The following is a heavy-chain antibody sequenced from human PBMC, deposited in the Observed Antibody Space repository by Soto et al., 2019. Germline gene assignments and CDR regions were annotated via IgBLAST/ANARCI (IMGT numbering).Heavy chain of an antibody. D-gene: IGHD6-13*01. CDR3: ARAAGSWSAFDI. J-gene: IGHJ3*02. Sequence: ASVKVSCKASGGTFSSYAISWVRQAPGQGLEWMGGIIPIFGTANYAQKFQGRVTITADESTSTAYMELSSLRSEDTAVYYCARAAGSWSAFDIWGQGTMVTVSS. CDR2: IIPIFGTA. CDR1: GGTFSSYA. V-gene: IGHV1-69*13.